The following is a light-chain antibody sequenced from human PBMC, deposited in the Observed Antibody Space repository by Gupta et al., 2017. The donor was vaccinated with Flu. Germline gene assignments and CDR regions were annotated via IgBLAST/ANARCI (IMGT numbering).Light chain of an antibody. CDR2: TAS. V-gene: IGKV1-39*01. CDR3: KQSYSTPPVT. CDR1: QSISSY. Sequence: DIQMTQSPSSLSASVGDRVTITCRASQSISSYLNWYQPRPGKAPKLLIYTASSLQSVVPSRFSGSGAGTDFTLTISSLQPEDFATYYCKQSYSTPPVTFGQGTKLEIK. J-gene: IGKJ2*01.